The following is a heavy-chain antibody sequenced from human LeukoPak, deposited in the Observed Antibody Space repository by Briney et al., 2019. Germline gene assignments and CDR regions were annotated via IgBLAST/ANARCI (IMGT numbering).Heavy chain of an antibody. CDR1: GSTFSSYA. Sequence: GGSLRLTCAASGSTFSSYAMSWVRQAPGKGLEWVSAISGTGSGTYYADAVKGRFTISRGSSKNTLYLQMNSLRAEDTAVYYCARGNTFGVVTNFDYWGQGTLVTVSS. V-gene: IGHV3-23*01. J-gene: IGHJ4*02. CDR2: ISGTGSGT. D-gene: IGHD3-3*01. CDR3: ARGNTFGVVTNFDY.